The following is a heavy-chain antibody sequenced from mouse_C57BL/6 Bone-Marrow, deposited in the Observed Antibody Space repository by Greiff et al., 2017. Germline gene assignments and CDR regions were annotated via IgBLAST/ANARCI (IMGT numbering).Heavy chain of an antibody. V-gene: IGHV1-63*01. CDR2: IYPGGGYT. CDR3: ARWSDYAMDY. CDR1: GYTFTNYW. Sequence: VQLQQSGAELVRPGTSVKMSCKASGYTFTNYWIGWAKPRPGHGLEWIGDIYPGGGYTNYNEKFKGKATLTADKSSSTAYMQFSSLTSEDSAIYYCARWSDYAMDYWGQGTSVTVSS. J-gene: IGHJ4*01.